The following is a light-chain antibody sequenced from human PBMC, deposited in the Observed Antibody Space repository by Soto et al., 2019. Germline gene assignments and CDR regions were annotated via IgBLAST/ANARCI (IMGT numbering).Light chain of an antibody. Sequence: SYELTQPPSVSVAPGQTARITCGGSNIGRKSVDWYQQKPGQAPEVALYDDRDRPSGIPERFFGSNSGNTATLTISRVEAGDEAGYYCQLWDSNSDHVVFGGGTKLTVL. J-gene: IGLJ2*01. CDR2: DDR. CDR3: QLWDSNSDHVV. CDR1: NIGRKS. V-gene: IGLV3-21*02.